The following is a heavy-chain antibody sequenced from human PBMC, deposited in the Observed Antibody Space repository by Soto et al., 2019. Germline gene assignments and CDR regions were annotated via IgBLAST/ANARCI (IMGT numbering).Heavy chain of an antibody. CDR1: GYTFTSYG. D-gene: IGHD2-8*01. J-gene: IGHJ1*01. Sequence: QVQLVQSGAEVKKPGASVKVSCKASGYTFTSYGISWVRQAPGQVLEWMGWISAYNGNTNNAQKLQGRVTMTTDTSTSTAYMELRSLRSDDTAVYYCARDLWSTQGDEWCMLRWGQGTLVTVSS. CDR2: ISAYNGNT. V-gene: IGHV1-18*01. CDR3: ARDLWSTQGDEWCMLR.